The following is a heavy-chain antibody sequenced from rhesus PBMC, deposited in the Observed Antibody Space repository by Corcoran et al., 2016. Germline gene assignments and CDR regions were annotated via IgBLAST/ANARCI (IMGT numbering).Heavy chain of an antibody. CDR3: PKGEGNYGNYGPFDY. V-gene: IGHV3S25*01. CDR1: GFTFSSYW. Sequence: EVQLVESGGGLAKPGGSLRRSCAASGFTFSSYWMNWVRQAPGKGLEWVSAINSGGGSPYYADSGKGRFTICRENAKNTLTLQMNSLRAEDTAVYYWPKGEGNYGNYGPFDYWGQGVLVTVSS. J-gene: IGHJ4*01. CDR2: INSGGGSP. D-gene: IGHD4-35*01.